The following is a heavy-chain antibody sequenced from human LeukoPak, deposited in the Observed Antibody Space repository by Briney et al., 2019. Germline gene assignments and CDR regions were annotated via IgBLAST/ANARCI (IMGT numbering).Heavy chain of an antibody. V-gene: IGHV1-69*13. CDR3: ARVSADDYGDYDKWFDP. J-gene: IGHJ5*02. CDR2: IIPIFGTA. D-gene: IGHD4-17*01. Sequence: SVKVSCKASGGTFSSYAISWVRQAPGQGLEWMGGIIPIFGTANYAQKFQGRVTITADESTSTAYVELSSLRSEDTAVYYCARVSADDYGDYDKWFDPWGQGTLVTVSS. CDR1: GGTFSSYA.